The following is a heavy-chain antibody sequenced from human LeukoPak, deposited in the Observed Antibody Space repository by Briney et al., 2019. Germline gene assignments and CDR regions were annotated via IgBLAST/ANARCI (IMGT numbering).Heavy chain of an antibody. D-gene: IGHD3-16*01. V-gene: IGHV3-23*01. CDR2: ISGIGGNT. Sequence: GGSLRFSCAASGFTLSSYAMRGVRQAPGKGGEGGSAISGIGGNTYYAHSVKGLFTISRDNSKTTLYLQMNSLRAEDTAVYYCAKDIRLGLRFLLPGGGMDVWGQGTTVTVSS. CDR1: GFTLSSYA. CDR3: AKDIRLGLRFLLPGGGMDV. J-gene: IGHJ6*02.